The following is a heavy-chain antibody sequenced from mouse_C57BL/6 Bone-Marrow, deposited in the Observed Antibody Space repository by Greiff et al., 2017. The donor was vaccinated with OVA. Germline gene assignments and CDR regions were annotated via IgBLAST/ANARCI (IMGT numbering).Heavy chain of an antibody. V-gene: IGHV14-4*01. Sequence: VQLKESGAELVRPGASVKLSCTASGFNITDDYMHWVKQRPEQGLEWIGWIDPENGDTEYASKFQGKATITADTSSNTAYLQLSSLTSEDTAVYYCTTPYGSSSYAMDYWGQGTSVTVSS. D-gene: IGHD1-1*01. CDR1: GFNITDDY. CDR3: TTPYGSSSYAMDY. CDR2: IDPENGDT. J-gene: IGHJ4*01.